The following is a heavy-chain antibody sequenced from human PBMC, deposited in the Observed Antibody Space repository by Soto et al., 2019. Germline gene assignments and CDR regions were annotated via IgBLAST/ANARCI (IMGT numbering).Heavy chain of an antibody. CDR2: IGSKTHGGTT. CDR1: GFTLTNVW. Sequence: EVQLVESGGGLVKPGGSLRISCAASGFTLTNVWVSWVRQAPGKGLEWVGRIGSKTHGGTTDYAAPVKGRFTISRDDSKNTLYLQMNSLKTEDTGVYYCTTRIAGGQGTRVTVSS. V-gene: IGHV3-15*04. CDR3: TTRIA. J-gene: IGHJ4*02. D-gene: IGHD2-15*01.